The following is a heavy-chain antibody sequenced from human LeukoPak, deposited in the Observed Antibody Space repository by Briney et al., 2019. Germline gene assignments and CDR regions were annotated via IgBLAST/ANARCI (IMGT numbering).Heavy chain of an antibody. J-gene: IGHJ4*02. CDR1: GFTFSSYA. D-gene: IGHD3-3*01. CDR2: ISGSGGST. CDR3: AKSHYDFWSGYYPIDY. Sequence: GGSLRLSCAASGFTFSSYAMSWVRQAPGKGLEWVSAISGSGGSTYYADSVKGRFTISRDNSKNALYLQMNSLRAEDTAVYYCAKSHYDFWSGYYPIDYWGQGTLVTVSS. V-gene: IGHV3-23*01.